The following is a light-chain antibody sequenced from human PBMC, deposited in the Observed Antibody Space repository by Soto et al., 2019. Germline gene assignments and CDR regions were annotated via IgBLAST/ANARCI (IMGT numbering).Light chain of an antibody. Sequence: DIVMTQSPLSLPVTPGEPASISCRSSQSLLHSNGYNYLDWYLQKPGQSPQLLIYLGSNRASGVPDRFSGSGSSKDFTLKISRVEAEDVGVYYCMQALQTPTFGQGTRLEIK. CDR1: QSLLHSNGYNY. V-gene: IGKV2-28*01. J-gene: IGKJ5*01. CDR2: LGS. CDR3: MQALQTPT.